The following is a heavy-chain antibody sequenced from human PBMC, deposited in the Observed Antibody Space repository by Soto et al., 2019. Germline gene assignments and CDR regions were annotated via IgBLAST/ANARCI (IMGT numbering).Heavy chain of an antibody. CDR3: ARDGGVSDYSPFDY. Sequence: QVQLVQSGAEVKKPGSSVKVSCKASGGTFSNYAISWVRQAPGQGLEWMGGIIPIFGTADYAQKFQGRVTITADEATSTADRELSSLRSEDTAVYYCARDGGVSDYSPFDYWGQGTLVTVSS. CDR2: IIPIFGTA. V-gene: IGHV1-69*12. J-gene: IGHJ4*02. D-gene: IGHD4-4*01. CDR1: GGTFSNYA.